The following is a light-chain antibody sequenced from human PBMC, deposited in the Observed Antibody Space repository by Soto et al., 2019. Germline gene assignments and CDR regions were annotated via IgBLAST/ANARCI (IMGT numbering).Light chain of an antibody. CDR1: QGIGSW. CDR3: LQANNFPVT. V-gene: IGKV1-12*01. Sequence: DIQMTQSPSFVSASIGDRVTITCRASQGIGSWLAWYQQMPGRAPRLLIFPASPFQSGVSSRFRGSGSGTDFTLTITSLQPEDFATYFCLQANNFPVTFGEGTKVEMK. CDR2: PAS. J-gene: IGKJ4*01.